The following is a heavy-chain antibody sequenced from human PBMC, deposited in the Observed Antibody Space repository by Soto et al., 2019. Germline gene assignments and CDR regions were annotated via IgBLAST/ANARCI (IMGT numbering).Heavy chain of an antibody. V-gene: IGHV3-30*18. Sequence: QVQLVESGGGVVQPGRSLRLSCAASGFTFSSYGMHWVRQAPGKGLEWVAVISYDGSNKYYADSVKGRVTISRDNSKNTLDLQMNSLRAEDTAVYYCAKEGGYYGSGSYYRGGGRYYYGMDVWGQGTTVTVSS. J-gene: IGHJ6*02. D-gene: IGHD3-10*01. CDR1: GFTFSSYG. CDR2: ISYDGSNK. CDR3: AKEGGYYGSGSYYRGGGRYYYGMDV.